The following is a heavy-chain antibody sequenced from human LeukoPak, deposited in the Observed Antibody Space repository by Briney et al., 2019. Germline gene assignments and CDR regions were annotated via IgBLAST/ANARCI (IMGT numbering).Heavy chain of an antibody. CDR1: GGSISSSSNY. CDR2: IYNRGST. CDR3: ARTPIYYFDNSGYYN. D-gene: IGHD3-22*01. Sequence: SETLSLTCSVSGGSISSSSNYWGWIRQPPGKGLEWIGNIYNRGSTYYNPSLKSRVTISVDTSKNQFSLKLSSVTAADTAVYYCARTPIYYFDNSGYYNWGQGTLVTVSS. J-gene: IGHJ4*02. V-gene: IGHV4-39*07.